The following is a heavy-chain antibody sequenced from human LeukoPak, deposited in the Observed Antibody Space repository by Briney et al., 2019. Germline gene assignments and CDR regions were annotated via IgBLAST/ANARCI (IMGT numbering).Heavy chain of an antibody. Sequence: AGGSLRLSCAASGFTFSSYAMHWVRQAPGKGLEWVAVIMFDGANKYYADSVKGRFTISRDTSKNTLYLQMNSLRAEDTAVYYCAKDSSRTLFWFDPWGQGTLVTVSS. D-gene: IGHD2/OR15-2a*01. J-gene: IGHJ5*02. CDR3: AKDSSRTLFWFDP. CDR1: GFTFSSYA. V-gene: IGHV3-33*06. CDR2: IMFDGANK.